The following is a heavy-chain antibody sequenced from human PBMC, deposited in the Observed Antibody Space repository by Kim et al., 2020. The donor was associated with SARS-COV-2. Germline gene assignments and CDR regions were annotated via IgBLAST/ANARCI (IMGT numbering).Heavy chain of an antibody. J-gene: IGHJ4*02. D-gene: IGHD4-17*01. CDR3: ARAITLMTTDMYYFDY. V-gene: IGHV1-69*13. CDR1: GGTFSSYA. CDR2: IIPNFGTA. Sequence: SVKVSCKASGGTFSSYAISWVRQAPGQGLEWMGGIIPNFGTANYAQKFQGRVTITADESTSTAYMELSSLRSEDTAVYYCARAITLMTTDMYYFDYWGQGTLVTVSS.